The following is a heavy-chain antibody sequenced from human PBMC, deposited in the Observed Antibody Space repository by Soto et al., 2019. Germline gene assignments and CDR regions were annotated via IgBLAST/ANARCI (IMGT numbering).Heavy chain of an antibody. J-gene: IGHJ6*03. V-gene: IGHV3-53*04. Sequence: PGGSLRLSCAASGFTVSSNYMSWVRQAPGKGLEWVSVIYSGGSTYYADSVKGRFTISRHNSKNTLYLQMNSLRAEDTAVYYCARGGTYYDFWSGSTYYYYMDVWGKGTTVPVSS. CDR1: GFTVSSNY. CDR3: ARGGTYYDFWSGSTYYYYMDV. CDR2: IYSGGST. D-gene: IGHD3-3*01.